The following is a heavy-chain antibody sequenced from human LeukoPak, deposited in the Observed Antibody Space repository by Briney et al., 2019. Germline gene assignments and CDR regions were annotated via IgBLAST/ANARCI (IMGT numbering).Heavy chain of an antibody. Sequence: GGSLRLSCAASGFNFSSFEMNWVRQAPGKGLKWFAYISSSGDTISYADSVRGRFTVSRDNTKDSLHLQMNSLRGEDTAFYYCAGYGSGNLWGQGTLVTVSS. CDR3: AGYGSGNL. J-gene: IGHJ5*02. V-gene: IGHV3-48*03. CDR2: ISSSGDTI. CDR1: GFNFSSFE. D-gene: IGHD3-10*01.